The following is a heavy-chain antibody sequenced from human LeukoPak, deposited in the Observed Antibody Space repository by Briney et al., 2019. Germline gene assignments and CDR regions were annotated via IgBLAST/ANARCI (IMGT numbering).Heavy chain of an antibody. Sequence: PGGSLRLSCAASGCTFDDYAMHWVRQAPGKGLEWVSGISWNSGSIGYADSVKGRFTISRDNAKNSLYLRMNSLRAEDTALYYCAVIYGSESSSPLPNWGQGTLATFSS. V-gene: IGHV3-9*01. J-gene: IGHJ4*02. CDR1: GCTFDDYA. CDR2: ISWNSGSI. D-gene: IGHD3-10*01. CDR3: AVIYGSESSSPLPN.